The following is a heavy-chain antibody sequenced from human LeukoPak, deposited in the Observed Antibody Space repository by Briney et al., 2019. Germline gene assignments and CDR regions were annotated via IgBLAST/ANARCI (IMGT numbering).Heavy chain of an antibody. CDR3: ARDPYSGSYGDYYYYYMDV. CDR1: GFTFSSQW. CDR2: ITSSGTYI. V-gene: IGHV3-21*01. Sequence: GGSLRLSCAASGFTFSSQWMSWVRQGPGKGLEWVSSITSSGTYIYYADSVKGRFTISRDNAKNSLYLQMNSLRPEDTAVYYCARDPYSGSYGDYYYYYMDVWGKGTTVTISS. J-gene: IGHJ6*03. D-gene: IGHD1-26*01.